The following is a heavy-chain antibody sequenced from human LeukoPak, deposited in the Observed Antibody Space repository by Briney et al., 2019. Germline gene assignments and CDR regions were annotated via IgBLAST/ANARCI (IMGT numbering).Heavy chain of an antibody. V-gene: IGHV1-69*02. CDR1: GGTFSSYT. Sequence: ASVKVSCKASGGTFSSYTISWVRQAPGQGLEWMGRIIPILGIANYAQKFQGRVTITADKSTSTAYMELSSLRSEDTAVYYCARVRWPDYYYFDHWGQGTLVTVSS. CDR3: ARVRWPDYYYFDH. J-gene: IGHJ4*02. CDR2: IIPILGIA. D-gene: IGHD2/OR15-2a*01.